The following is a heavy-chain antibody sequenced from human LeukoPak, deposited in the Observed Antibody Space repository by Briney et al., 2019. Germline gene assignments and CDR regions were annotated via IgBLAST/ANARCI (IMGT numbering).Heavy chain of an antibody. D-gene: IGHD5-24*01. CDR3: ARGRRGMATTRPRGYYFDY. Sequence: ASVKVSCKASGYTFTSYDINWVQQATGQGLEWMGWMNPNSGNTGYAQKFQGRVTMTRNTSISTVYMELSSLRSEDTAVYYCARGRRGMATTRPRGYYFDYWGQGTLVTVSS. V-gene: IGHV1-8*01. CDR1: GYTFTSYD. J-gene: IGHJ4*02. CDR2: MNPNSGNT.